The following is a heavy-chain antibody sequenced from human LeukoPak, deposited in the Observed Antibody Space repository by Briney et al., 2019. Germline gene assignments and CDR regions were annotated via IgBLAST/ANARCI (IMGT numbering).Heavy chain of an antibody. J-gene: IGHJ4*02. CDR2: IYHDGSP. CDR1: QFIVSNTY. CDR3: AGVKDSDYKYFHY. D-gene: IGHD5-12*01. Sequence: GGSLRLSCAASQFIVSNTYMTWVRQAPGKGREWVSLIYHDGSPHYADSVKGRFTISRDDSKNTVYLQMNSLRAEDTAVYYCAGVKDSDYKYFHYWGQGTLVTVAS. V-gene: IGHV3-53*01.